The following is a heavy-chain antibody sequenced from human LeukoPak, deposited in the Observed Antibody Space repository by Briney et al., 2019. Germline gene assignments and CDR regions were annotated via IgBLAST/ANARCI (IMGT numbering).Heavy chain of an antibody. D-gene: IGHD3-10*01. CDR2: IIPIFGTA. CDR3: ARSYYYGSGSYPDY. CDR1: GGTFSSYA. Sequence: ASVKVSCKASGGTFSSYAISWVRQAPGQGLDWMGRIIPIFGTANYAQKFQGRVTITTDESTSTAYMELSSLRSDETAVYYCARSYYYGSGSYPDYWGQGTLVTVSS. J-gene: IGHJ4*02. V-gene: IGHV1-69*05.